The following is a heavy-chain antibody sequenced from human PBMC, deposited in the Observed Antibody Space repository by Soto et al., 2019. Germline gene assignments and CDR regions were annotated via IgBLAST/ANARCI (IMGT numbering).Heavy chain of an antibody. J-gene: IGHJ4*02. CDR1: GGSFRGYF. CDR3: QGGDC. Sequence: KTSETLSLTCAVSGGSFRGYFWSWIRQSPDKGLEWIGEINDSGSTYYNPSFKSRLTISVDTSKSQISLTLTSVTAADSAVYYCQGGDCWGQGTRVTVSS. V-gene: IGHV4-34*01. CDR2: INDSGST. D-gene: IGHD3-16*01.